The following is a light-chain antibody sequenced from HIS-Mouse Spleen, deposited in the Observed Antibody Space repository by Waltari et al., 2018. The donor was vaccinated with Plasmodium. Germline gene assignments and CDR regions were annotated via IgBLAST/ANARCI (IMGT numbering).Light chain of an antibody. Sequence: IVITQSPATLSVSPGERATLSCRASQSVSSTLAWYQQKPGQAPRLLIYGASTRATGIPARFSGSGSGTEFTLTISSLQSEDFAVYYCQQYNNWSFTFGPGTKVDIK. CDR2: GAS. J-gene: IGKJ3*01. CDR3: QQYNNWSFT. CDR1: QSVSST. V-gene: IGKV3-15*01.